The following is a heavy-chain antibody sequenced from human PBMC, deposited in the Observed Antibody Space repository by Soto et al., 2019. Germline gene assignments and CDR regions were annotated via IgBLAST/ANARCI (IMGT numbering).Heavy chain of an antibody. CDR3: AKDRLPPKYSSSYYFDY. D-gene: IGHD6-13*01. V-gene: IGHV3-23*01. Sequence: VGSLRLSCAASGFTFSRYAMSWVRQAPGKGLEWVSAISGSGGGTYYADSVKGRFTISRDNSKNTLYLQMNSLRAEDTAVYYCAKDRLPPKYSSSYYFDYWGQGTLVTVSS. CDR1: GFTFSRYA. J-gene: IGHJ4*02. CDR2: ISGSGGGT.